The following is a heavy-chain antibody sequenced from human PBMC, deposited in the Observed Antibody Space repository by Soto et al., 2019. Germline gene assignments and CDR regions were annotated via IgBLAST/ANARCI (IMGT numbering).Heavy chain of an antibody. CDR1: GDTFTTYD. CDR2: MNPNSGDT. J-gene: IGHJ6*02. Sequence: GASVKVSCKTSGDTFTTYDINWVRQAAGQGLEWMGRMNPNSGDTAYAQRFQGRVTMTRNTSITTAYMELSSLKSEDTAVYYCARVRRGYGDYYYYYGMDVWGQGTTVTVSS. CDR3: ARVRRGYGDYYYYYGMDV. V-gene: IGHV1-8*01. D-gene: IGHD4-17*01.